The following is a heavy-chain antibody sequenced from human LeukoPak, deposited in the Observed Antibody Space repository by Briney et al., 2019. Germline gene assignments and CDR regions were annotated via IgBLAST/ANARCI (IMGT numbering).Heavy chain of an antibody. CDR2: IYTSGST. V-gene: IGHV4-4*07. CDR3: ARSGPIAAAGILDY. CDR1: GGSISSYY. Sequence: SETLSLTCTVSGGSISSYYWSWIRQPAGKGLEWIGRIYTSGSTNYNPSLKSRVTMSVDTSKNQFSLKLSSVTAADTAVYYCARSGPIAAAGILDYWGQGTLVTVSS. D-gene: IGHD6-13*01. J-gene: IGHJ4*02.